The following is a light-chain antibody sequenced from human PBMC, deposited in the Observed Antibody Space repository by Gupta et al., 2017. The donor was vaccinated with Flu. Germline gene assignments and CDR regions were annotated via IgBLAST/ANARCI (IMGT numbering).Light chain of an antibody. CDR2: RND. Sequence: RVTISCSGSSSTIGSNDVYRYQQHPEAAPKLLIYRNDGRPSGVPDRFSGTKSGTSASLVISGLRAEDDADYYCAAGADSLSGQVFGGGTRLTVL. CDR3: AAGADSLSGQV. J-gene: IGLJ3*02. CDR1: SSTIGSND. V-gene: IGLV1-47*01.